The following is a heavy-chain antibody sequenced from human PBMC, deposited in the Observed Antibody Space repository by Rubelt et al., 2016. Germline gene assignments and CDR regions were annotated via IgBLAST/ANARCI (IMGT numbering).Heavy chain of an antibody. Sequence: QVQLVQSGAEVKKPGFSVKVSCKASGGTFSSYAISWVRQAPGQGLEWMGRIIPILGIANYAQKFQGRVTITADKSTSTAYMELSSLRSEDTAVYYCARDRLLDDSSGGDAFDIWGQGTMVTVSS. D-gene: IGHD3-22*01. CDR1: GGTFSSYA. CDR2: IIPILGIA. J-gene: IGHJ3*02. CDR3: ARDRLLDDSSGGDAFDI. V-gene: IGHV1-69*04.